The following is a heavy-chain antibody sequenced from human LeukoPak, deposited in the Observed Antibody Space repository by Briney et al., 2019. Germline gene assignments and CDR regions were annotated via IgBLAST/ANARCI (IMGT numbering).Heavy chain of an antibody. CDR3: ARHGGYYDSSFNWFDP. CDR1: GGSLSSYY. J-gene: IGHJ5*02. D-gene: IGHD3-22*01. V-gene: IGHV4-59*08. CDR2: IYYSGST. Sequence: PSETLSLTCTVSGGSLSSYYWSWIRQPPGKGLEWIGYIYYSGSTNYNPSLKSRVTISVDTSKNQFSLKLSSVTAADTAVYYCARHGGYYDSSFNWFDPWGQGTLVTVSS.